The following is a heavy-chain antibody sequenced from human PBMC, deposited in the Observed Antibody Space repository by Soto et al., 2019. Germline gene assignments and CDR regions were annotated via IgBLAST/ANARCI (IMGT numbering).Heavy chain of an antibody. V-gene: IGHV3-30*18. CDR2: ISYDGSNK. D-gene: IGHD6-19*01. J-gene: IGHJ4*02. Sequence: GGSLRLSCAASGFTFISYGMHWGRQAPCKGLEWVAVISYDGSNKYYADSVKGRFTISRDNSKNTLYLQMNSLRAEDTAIYYCAKAVSGWLPFDYWGQGTLVTVSS. CDR1: GFTFISYG. CDR3: AKAVSGWLPFDY.